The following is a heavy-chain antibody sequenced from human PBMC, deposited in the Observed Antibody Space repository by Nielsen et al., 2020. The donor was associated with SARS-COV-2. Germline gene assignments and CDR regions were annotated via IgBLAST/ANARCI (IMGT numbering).Heavy chain of an antibody. CDR2: ISWNSGSI. CDR1: GFTFDDYA. V-gene: IGHV3-9*01. CDR3: AKDRRPIAAAVDY. Sequence: SLKISCAASGFTFDDYAMHWVRQAPGKGLEWVSGISWNSGSIGYADSVKGRFTISRDNAKNSLYLQMNSLRAEDTALYYCAKDRRPIAAAVDYWGQGTLVTVSS. D-gene: IGHD6-13*01. J-gene: IGHJ4*02.